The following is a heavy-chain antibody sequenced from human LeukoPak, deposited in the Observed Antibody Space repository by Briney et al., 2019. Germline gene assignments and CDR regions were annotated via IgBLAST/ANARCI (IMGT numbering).Heavy chain of an antibody. D-gene: IGHD3-22*01. CDR1: GFTVSSNY. J-gene: IGHJ4*02. CDR3: ARDRAGQYYDSSGYYDY. V-gene: IGHV3-53*01. Sequence: PGGSLRLSCAASGFTVSSNYMSWVRRAPGKGLEWVSVIYSGGSTYYADSVKGRFTIPRDNSKNTLYLQMNSLRAEDTAVYYCARDRAGQYYDSSGYYDYWGQGTLVTVSS. CDR2: IYSGGST.